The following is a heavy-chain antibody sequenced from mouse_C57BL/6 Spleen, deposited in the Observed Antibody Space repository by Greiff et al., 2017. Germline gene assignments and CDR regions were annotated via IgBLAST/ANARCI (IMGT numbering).Heavy chain of an antibody. D-gene: IGHD1-1*01. V-gene: IGHV5-17*01. CDR1: GFTFSDYG. CDR3: ARQGSRRAMDY. Sequence: DVKLVESGGGLVKPGGSLKLSCAASGFTFSDYGMHWVRQAPEKGLEWVAYISSGSSTIYYADTVKGRFTISRDNAKNTLFLQMTSLRSEDTAMYYCARQGSRRAMDYWGQGTSVTVSS. J-gene: IGHJ4*01. CDR2: ISSGSSTI.